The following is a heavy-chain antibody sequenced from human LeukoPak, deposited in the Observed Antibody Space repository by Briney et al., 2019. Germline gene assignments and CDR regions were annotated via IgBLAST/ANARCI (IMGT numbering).Heavy chain of an antibody. CDR1: GYTFTGYY. J-gene: IGHJ4*02. Sequence: ASVKVSCKASGYTFTGYYMHWVRQAPGQGLEWTGWINPNSGGTNYAQKFQGRVTMTRDTSISTAYMELSRLRSDDTAVYYCARAPGYSSSWYVDYWGQGTLVTVSS. CDR2: INPNSGGT. D-gene: IGHD6-13*01. V-gene: IGHV1-2*02. CDR3: ARAPGYSSSWYVDY.